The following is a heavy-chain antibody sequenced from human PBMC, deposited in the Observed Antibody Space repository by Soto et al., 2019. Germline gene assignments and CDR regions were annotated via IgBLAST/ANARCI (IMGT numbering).Heavy chain of an antibody. CDR1: GASISGFY. D-gene: IGHD1-26*01. V-gene: IGHV4-59*05. J-gene: IGHJ6*02. CDR3: ARGERPGGYYYYYGMDV. Sequence: PSETLSLTCTVSGASISGFYWSWIRKSAGKGLEWIGRIYYSGSTYYNPSLKSRVTISVDTSKNQFSLKLSSVTAADTAVYYCARGERPGGYYYYYGMDVWGQGTTVTVSS. CDR2: IYYSGST.